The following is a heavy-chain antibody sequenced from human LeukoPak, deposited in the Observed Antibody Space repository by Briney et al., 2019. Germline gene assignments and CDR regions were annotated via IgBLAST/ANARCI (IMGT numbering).Heavy chain of an antibody. V-gene: IGHV4-34*01. D-gene: IGHD6-25*01. Sequence: SETLSLTCAVYGGSFSGYYWSWIRQPPGKGLEWIGEINHSGSTNYNPSLKSRVTISVDTSKNQFSLKLSSVTAADTAVYYCARGGYRSVGMDVWGQGTTVTVSS. J-gene: IGHJ6*02. CDR3: ARGGYRSVGMDV. CDR1: GGSFSGYY. CDR2: INHSGST.